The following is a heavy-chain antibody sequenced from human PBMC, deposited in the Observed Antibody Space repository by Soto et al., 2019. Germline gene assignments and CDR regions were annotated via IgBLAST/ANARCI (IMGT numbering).Heavy chain of an antibody. CDR2: INHSGST. Sequence: PSETLSLTCAVYGGSFSGYYWSWIRQPPGKGLEWIGEINHSGSTNYNPSLKSRVTISVDTSKNQFSLKLSSVTAADTAVYYCERGYRGYFDYCGHGTLVTVSA. V-gene: IGHV4-34*01. J-gene: IGHJ4*01. CDR1: GGSFSGYY. CDR3: ERGYRGYFDY. D-gene: IGHD2-2*01.